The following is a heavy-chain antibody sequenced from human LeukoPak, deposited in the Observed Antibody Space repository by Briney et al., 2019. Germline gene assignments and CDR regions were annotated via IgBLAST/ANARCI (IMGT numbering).Heavy chain of an antibody. CDR3: ARGGTLDY. V-gene: IGHV3-30-3*01. CDR1: GFIFTNYF. J-gene: IGHJ4*02. CDR2: ISYDGSNK. Sequence: GGSLRLSCAASGFIFTNYFMSWVRQAPGKGLEWVAVISYDGSNKYYADSVKGRFTISRDNSKNTLYLQMNSLRAEDTAVYYCARGGTLDYWGQGTLVTVSS.